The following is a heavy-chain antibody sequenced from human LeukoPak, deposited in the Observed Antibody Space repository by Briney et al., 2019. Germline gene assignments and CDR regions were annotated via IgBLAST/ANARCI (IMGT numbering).Heavy chain of an antibody. V-gene: IGHV3-9*01. Sequence: GGSLRLSCAASGFTFDDYAMHWVRQAPGKGLEWVSGISWNSGSIGYADSVKGRFTISRDNAKNSLYLQVNSLRAEDTALYYCAKARGPMGGQGTLVTVSS. D-gene: IGHD3-10*01. CDR3: AKARGPM. J-gene: IGHJ4*02. CDR1: GFTFDDYA. CDR2: ISWNSGSI.